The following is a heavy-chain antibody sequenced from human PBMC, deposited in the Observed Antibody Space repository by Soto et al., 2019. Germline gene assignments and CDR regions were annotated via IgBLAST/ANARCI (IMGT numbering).Heavy chain of an antibody. Sequence: EVQLVESGGGLVQPGGSLRLSCAASGFTFSSYSMNWVRQAPGKGLEWVSYISSGSSTIYYADSVKGRFTISRDNAKNSLYLQMNSLRDEDTAVYYCARVPYDSSGTFFDYWGQGTLVTVSS. V-gene: IGHV3-48*02. CDR3: ARVPYDSSGTFFDY. CDR2: ISSGSSTI. CDR1: GFTFSSYS. D-gene: IGHD3-22*01. J-gene: IGHJ4*02.